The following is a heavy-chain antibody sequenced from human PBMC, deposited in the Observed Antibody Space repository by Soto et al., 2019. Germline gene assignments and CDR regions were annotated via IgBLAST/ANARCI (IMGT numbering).Heavy chain of an antibody. V-gene: IGHV3-23*01. D-gene: IGHD1-7*01. J-gene: IGHJ4*02. CDR2: ISANGQGI. CDR1: GFTFSTYA. CDR3: AKDRNYPRDQFHY. Sequence: PRGSLRLSCSASGFTFSTYALSWFRQAPGKGLEWVSAISANGQGIYYADSVRGRFTISRDNSKNTIFLHMDSLRAEDTAVYYCAKDRNYPRDQFHYWGQGTLVTVSS.